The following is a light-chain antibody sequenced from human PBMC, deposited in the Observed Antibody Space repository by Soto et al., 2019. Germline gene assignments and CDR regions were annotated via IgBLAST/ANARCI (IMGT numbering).Light chain of an antibody. Sequence: EIVLTQSPGTLSLSPGEGATLSCRASQSVSTNFFAWYQQKPGQAPRLLIYGASTRATGIPDRFSGSGSGTDFTLTISRLEPEDFAVYYCQHYGRTSWTCGQGTKVEI. CDR2: GAS. J-gene: IGKJ1*01. V-gene: IGKV3-20*01. CDR1: QSVSTNF. CDR3: QHYGRTSWT.